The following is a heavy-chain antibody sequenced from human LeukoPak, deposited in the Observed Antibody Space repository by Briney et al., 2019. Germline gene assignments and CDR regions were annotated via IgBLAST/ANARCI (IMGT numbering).Heavy chain of an antibody. CDR3: AVSNPYSYGDFDY. CDR2: IYYSGST. Sequence: PSETLSLTCTVSGGSISNYYWSWIRQSPGKGLECIGYIYYSGSTNYNPSLKSRVTISVDTSKNQFTLKLSSVTAADTAMYYCAVSNPYSYGDFDYWGQGTLVTVSS. V-gene: IGHV4-59*01. J-gene: IGHJ4*02. D-gene: IGHD5-18*01. CDR1: GGSISNYY.